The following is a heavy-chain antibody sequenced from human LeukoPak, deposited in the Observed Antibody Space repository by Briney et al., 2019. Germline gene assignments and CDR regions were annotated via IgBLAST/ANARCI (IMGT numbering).Heavy chain of an antibody. CDR1: GFTFSTYA. CDR2: ISWNSGTI. CDR3: AKDVYGSGSYGNLFDY. V-gene: IGHV3-9*01. D-gene: IGHD3-10*01. Sequence: GGSLRLSCAASGFTFSTYAMTWVRQAPGKGLEWVSGISWNSGTIGYADSVKGRFTISRDNAKNSLYLQMNSLRAEDTALYYCAKDVYGSGSYGNLFDYWGQGTLVTVSS. J-gene: IGHJ4*02.